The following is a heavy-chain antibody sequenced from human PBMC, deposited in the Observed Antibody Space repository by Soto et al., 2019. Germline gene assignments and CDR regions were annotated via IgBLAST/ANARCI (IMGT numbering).Heavy chain of an antibody. CDR3: ARMVGATLVDF. CDR2: IYHSGSA. J-gene: IGHJ4*02. Sequence: QAQLQESGPGLVRPSGTLSLTCAVSGASISSTTSVNWWSWVRQPPGKGLEWIGEIYHSGSANYNPSLKSRVTMSVDKSKNQFSLKLSSVTAADTAVYYCARMVGATLVDFWGQGTLVTVSS. CDR1: GASISSTTSVNW. V-gene: IGHV4-4*02. D-gene: IGHD1-26*01.